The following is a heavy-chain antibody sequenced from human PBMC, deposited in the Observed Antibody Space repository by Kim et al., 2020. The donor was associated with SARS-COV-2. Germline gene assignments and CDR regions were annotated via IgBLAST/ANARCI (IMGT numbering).Heavy chain of an antibody. Sequence: SEKSDVDSVKGRFTISGDNAKNSLYLQMNSLRVEDTAVYYCASHAAGYFCWGQGALVTVSS. CDR3: ASHAAGYFC. D-gene: IGHD3-9*01. V-gene: IGHV3-7*01. CDR2: SEK. J-gene: IGHJ4*02.